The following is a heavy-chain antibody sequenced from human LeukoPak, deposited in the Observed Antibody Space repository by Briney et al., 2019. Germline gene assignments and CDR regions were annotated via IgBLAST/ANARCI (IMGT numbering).Heavy chain of an antibody. Sequence: EPGLTLAKPTQKLTLTCTLSGLSFTTIGECLVCIHQPPGRALEWLALISWDDDKRYNPSLKTRLAINKDTSKNQVVLTMTNMDPVDTGTYYCAHREALRPSFDHWGQGTLVTVSS. CDR2: ISWDDDK. V-gene: IGHV2-5*02. CDR1: GLSFTTIGEC. CDR3: AHREALRPSFDH. J-gene: IGHJ4*02.